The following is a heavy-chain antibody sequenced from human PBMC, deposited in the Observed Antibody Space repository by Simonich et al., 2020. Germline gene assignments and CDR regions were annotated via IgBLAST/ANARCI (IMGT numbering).Heavy chain of an antibody. CDR1: GYTFTGYY. V-gene: IGHV1-2*02. CDR2: INPNSGGK. J-gene: IGHJ2*01. D-gene: IGHD6-13*01. CDR3: ARGGVRSSSWYWYFDL. Sequence: QVQLVQSGAEVKKPGASVKVSCKASGYTFTGYYMHWVRQAPGQGLGVRRWINPNSGGKNSAKNFQGRVTMTRDTSISTAYMELSRLRSDDTAVYYCARGGVRSSSWYWYFDLWGRGTLVTVSS.